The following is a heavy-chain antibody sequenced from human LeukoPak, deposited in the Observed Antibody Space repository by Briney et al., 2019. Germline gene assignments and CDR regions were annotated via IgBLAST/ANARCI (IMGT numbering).Heavy chain of an antibody. D-gene: IGHD2-2*01. Sequence: GGSLRLSCAASGFTFSSYWMSWVRQAPGKGLEWVANIKQDGSEKCYVDSVKGRFTISRDNAKNSLYLQMNSLRAEDTAVYYCAGTQGYCSSTSCLVWGQGTLVTVSS. CDR2: IKQDGSEK. CDR3: AGTQGYCSSTSCLV. CDR1: GFTFSSYW. V-gene: IGHV3-7*01. J-gene: IGHJ4*02.